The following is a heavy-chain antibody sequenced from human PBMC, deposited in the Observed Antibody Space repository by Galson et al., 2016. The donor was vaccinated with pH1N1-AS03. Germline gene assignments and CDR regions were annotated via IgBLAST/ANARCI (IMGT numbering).Heavy chain of an antibody. CDR1: GFTFDDYA. J-gene: IGHJ4*02. CDR3: GKDLMAISFGGVIVD. D-gene: IGHD3-16*02. Sequence: SLRLSCAASGFTFDDYAMHWVRQAPGKGLEWVAGINWNSVTIAYADSVRGRFTISRDNAKNSLFLQMSSLRTDDTALYYCGKDLMAISFGGVIVDWGQGTLVTVSS. CDR2: INWNSVTI. V-gene: IGHV3-9*01.